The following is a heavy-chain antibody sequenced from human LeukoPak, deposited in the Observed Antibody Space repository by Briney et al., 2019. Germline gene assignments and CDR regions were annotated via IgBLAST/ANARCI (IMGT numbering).Heavy chain of an antibody. CDR3: AKDRAIILVRGVISGGFND. CDR1: GFTFSTYW. Sequence: GGSLRLSCAASGFTFSTYWMHWVRQAPGKGLEWVSAIRSSGGSTYYADSVKGRFTISRDNSKNTLYLQMNSLRADDTAVYYCAKDRAIILVRGVISGGFNDWGQGTLVTVSS. J-gene: IGHJ4*02. CDR2: IRSSGGST. D-gene: IGHD3-10*01. V-gene: IGHV3-23*01.